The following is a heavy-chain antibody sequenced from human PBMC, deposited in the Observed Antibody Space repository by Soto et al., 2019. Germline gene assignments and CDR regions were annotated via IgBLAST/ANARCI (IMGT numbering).Heavy chain of an antibody. D-gene: IGHD3-10*01. CDR1: GFTFSSYA. V-gene: IGHV3-23*01. J-gene: IGHJ6*02. Sequence: EVQLLESGGGLVQPGGSLRLSCAASGFTFSSYAMSWVRQAPGKGLEWVSAISGSGGSTYYADSVKGRFTISRDNSKNTLYLQMTSLRAEDTAVYYCAKDGALLWFGESYYYYGMDVWGQGTTVTVSS. CDR3: AKDGALLWFGESYYYYGMDV. CDR2: ISGSGGST.